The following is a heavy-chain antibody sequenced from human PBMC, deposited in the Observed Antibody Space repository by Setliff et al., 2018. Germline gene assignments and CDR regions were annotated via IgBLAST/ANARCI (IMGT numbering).Heavy chain of an antibody. CDR1: GGSISNYY. CDR3: TRGGTWSDAFDT. D-gene: IGHD1-1*01. J-gene: IGHJ3*02. Sequence: SETLSLTCTVSGGSISNYYWSWFRQPPGKGLEWIGYNHYSGYTNYNPSLKGRVTISIDTSKNQLSLKLSSVTAADTAVYYCTRGGTWSDAFDTWGQGTMVTVSS. CDR2: NHYSGYT. V-gene: IGHV4-59*01.